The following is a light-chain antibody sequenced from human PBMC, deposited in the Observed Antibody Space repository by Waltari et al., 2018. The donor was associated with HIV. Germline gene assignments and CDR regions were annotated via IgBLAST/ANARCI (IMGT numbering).Light chain of an antibody. CDR3: QQSYSTPVT. J-gene: IGKJ3*01. V-gene: IGKV1-39*01. Sequence: DIQMTQSPSSLSASVGDRVTITCRASQSISTYLNWFQQRPGKAPNLLIYTASSLQSGVPSRFSGSGSGTDFTLTISSLQPEDFATYYCQQSYSTPVTFGPGTIVAIK. CDR1: QSISTY. CDR2: TAS.